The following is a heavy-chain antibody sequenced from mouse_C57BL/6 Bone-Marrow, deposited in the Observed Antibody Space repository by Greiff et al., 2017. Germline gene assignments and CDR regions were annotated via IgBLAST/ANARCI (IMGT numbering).Heavy chain of an antibody. D-gene: IGHD2-3*01. Sequence: VQLQQSGPGLVQPSQSLSITCTVSGFSLTSYGVHWVRQSPGKGLEWLGVIWSGGSTDYNAAFISRLSISKDNSKSQVFFKMNSLQADDTAIYYCARMRGLLSWFAYWGQGTLVTVSA. CDR3: ARMRGLLSWFAY. CDR1: GFSLTSYG. J-gene: IGHJ3*01. V-gene: IGHV2-2*01. CDR2: IWSGGST.